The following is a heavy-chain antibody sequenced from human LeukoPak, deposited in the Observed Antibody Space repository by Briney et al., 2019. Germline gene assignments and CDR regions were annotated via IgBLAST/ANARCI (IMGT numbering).Heavy chain of an antibody. V-gene: IGHV3-48*01. D-gene: IGHD1-26*01. J-gene: IGHJ4*02. CDR2: ITTSSSTI. CDR1: GFTFSSSS. Sequence: GGSLRLSCAASGFTFSSSSMNWVRQAPGKGLQWVSYITTSSSTIYYADSVKGRFTISRDNAKNSPYLQMNSLRAEDAAVYYCATSVKWESAYWGQGTLVTVSS. CDR3: ATSVKWESAY.